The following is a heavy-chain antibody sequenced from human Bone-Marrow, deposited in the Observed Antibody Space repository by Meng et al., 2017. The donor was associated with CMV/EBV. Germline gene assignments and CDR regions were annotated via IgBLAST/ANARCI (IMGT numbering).Heavy chain of an antibody. CDR1: GFTFSRFA. J-gene: IGHJ4*02. Sequence: GESLKISCAASGFTFSRFAMTWVRQAPGKGLEWVSAISGGGGGTYYADSVKGRFTISRDNSKNTLYLQLNGLRADDTAVYYCVKEEASRPFFEFWGQGTLVTVSS. CDR3: VKEEASRPFFEF. CDR2: ISGGGGGT. D-gene: IGHD6-6*01. V-gene: IGHV3-23*01.